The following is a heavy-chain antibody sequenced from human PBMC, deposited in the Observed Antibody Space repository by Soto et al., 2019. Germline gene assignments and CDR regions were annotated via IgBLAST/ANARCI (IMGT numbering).Heavy chain of an antibody. CDR1: GFTFSSYA. D-gene: IGHD3-22*01. V-gene: IGHV3-30-3*01. CDR3: ARDLDDSSGSLTLYYYYYGMDV. Sequence: LRLSCAASGFTFSSYAMYWVRQAPGKGLEWVAVISYDGSNKYYADSVKGRFTISRDNSKNTLYLQMNSLRGEDTAVYYCARDLDDSSGSLTLYYYYYGMDVWGQGTTVTVSS. CDR2: ISYDGSNK. J-gene: IGHJ6*02.